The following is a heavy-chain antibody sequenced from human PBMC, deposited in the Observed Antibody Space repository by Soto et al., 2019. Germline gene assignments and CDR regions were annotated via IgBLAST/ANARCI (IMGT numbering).Heavy chain of an antibody. V-gene: IGHV4-39*01. CDR3: ARHHRYCTGGSCYAIDS. CDR1: GGSISSSSYY. J-gene: IGHJ4*02. Sequence: SETLSLTCTVSGGSISSSSYYWGWMRKPPGKGPEWIGYIYYSGSTNYNPSLKSRVTISLDTSKNQFSLNLSSVTAADTAVYYCARHHRYCTGGSCYAIDSWGQGTLVTVSS. CDR2: IYYSGST. D-gene: IGHD2-15*01.